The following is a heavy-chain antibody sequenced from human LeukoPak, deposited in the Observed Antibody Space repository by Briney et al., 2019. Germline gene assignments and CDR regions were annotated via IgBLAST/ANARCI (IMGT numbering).Heavy chain of an antibody. J-gene: IGHJ4*02. CDR2: IQYDGAKK. CDR1: GFSFTTYG. V-gene: IGHV3-30*02. D-gene: IGHD5-24*01. CDR3: TRDQMNY. Sequence: GGSLRLSCAASGFSFTTYGMHWVRQAPGKGLEWVAFIQYDGAKKLCGDSLKGRCTISRDKSKNTVSLQMNSLRVEDTAMYYCTRDQMNYWGQGTLVTVSS.